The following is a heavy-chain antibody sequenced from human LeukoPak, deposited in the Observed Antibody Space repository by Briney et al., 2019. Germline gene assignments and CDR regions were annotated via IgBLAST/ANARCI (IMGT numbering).Heavy chain of an antibody. CDR1: GFTFSSYS. D-gene: IGHD6-19*01. J-gene: IGHJ4*02. Sequence: GGSLRLSCAASGFTFSSYSMLWVRQAPGKGLEWVSYISSSSGTIYYADSVKGRFTISRDNAKNSLHLQMNSLRAEDTAVYYCARKSSAVAGPFDYWGQGTLVTVSS. CDR2: ISSSSGTI. V-gene: IGHV3-48*04. CDR3: ARKSSAVAGPFDY.